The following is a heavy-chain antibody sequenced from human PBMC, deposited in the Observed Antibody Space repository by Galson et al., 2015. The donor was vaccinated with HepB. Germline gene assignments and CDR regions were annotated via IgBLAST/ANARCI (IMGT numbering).Heavy chain of an antibody. V-gene: IGHV3-48*02. Sequence: SLRLSCAASGFTFSSYSMNWVRQAPGKGLEWVSFISSGSSAIYYADSVKGRFTVSRDNAKNSLSLQMNSLRDEDTAVYYCARVYQTVAGFDYWGQGTLVSVSS. CDR2: ISSGSSAI. D-gene: IGHD6-19*01. CDR3: ARVYQTVAGFDY. J-gene: IGHJ4*02. CDR1: GFTFSSYS.